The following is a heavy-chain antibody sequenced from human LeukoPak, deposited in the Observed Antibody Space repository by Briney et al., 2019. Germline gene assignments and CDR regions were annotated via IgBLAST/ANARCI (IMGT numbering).Heavy chain of an antibody. Sequence: PSETLSLTCTVSGGSISSYYWSWIRQPSGKGLGWIGYIYYSGSTNYNPSLKSRVTISVDTSKNQFSLKLSSVTAADTAVYYCAARERYYDSSGSPIDYWGQGTLVTVSS. CDR2: IYYSGST. CDR3: AARERYYDSSGSPIDY. CDR1: GGSISSYY. V-gene: IGHV4-59*08. J-gene: IGHJ4*02. D-gene: IGHD3-22*01.